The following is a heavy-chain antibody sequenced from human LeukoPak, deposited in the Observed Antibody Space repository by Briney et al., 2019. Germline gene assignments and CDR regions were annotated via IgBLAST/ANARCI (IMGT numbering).Heavy chain of an antibody. V-gene: IGHV4-34*01. CDR1: GGSFSDYY. D-gene: IGHD2-15*01. CDR2: INHSGST. J-gene: IGHJ6*03. CDR3: ARMRGGGIGYHYYVDV. Sequence: NPSETLSLTCAVYGGSFSDYYWSWIRQPPGKGLEWIGEINHSGSTNYNPSLNSRVSISVDTSKNQFSLKLTSVTAADTAVYYCARMRGGGIGYHYYVDVWGKGTTVIVSS.